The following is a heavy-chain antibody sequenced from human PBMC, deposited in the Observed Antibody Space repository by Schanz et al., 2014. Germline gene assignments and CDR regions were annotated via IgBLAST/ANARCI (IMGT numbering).Heavy chain of an antibody. Sequence: QVQLVESGGGVVQPGRSLRLSCAASGFTFTNYGMHWVRQTPGKGLEWVAAISYDGRNKYYADSVKGRFTISRDNSKNTVYLQMNSLRSEDTAVYYCTRDRGALINHNDALDLWGQGTMVSVSS. CDR1: GFTFTNYG. D-gene: IGHD3-16*01. V-gene: IGHV3-30*03. CDR3: TRDRGALINHNDALDL. J-gene: IGHJ3*01. CDR2: ISYDGRNK.